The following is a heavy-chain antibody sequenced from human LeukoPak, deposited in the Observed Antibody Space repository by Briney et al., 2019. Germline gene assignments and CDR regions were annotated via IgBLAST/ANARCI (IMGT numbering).Heavy chain of an antibody. J-gene: IGHJ4*02. Sequence: GPLRLSCAASGFTFSSYAMHWVRQAPGKGLEYVSTISSNGGSTYYANSVKGRFTISRDNSKNTLYLQMGSLRAEDMAGYYCARACLYYYGSGSYPDYWGQGTLVTVSS. CDR1: GFTFSSYA. CDR2: ISSNGGST. D-gene: IGHD3-10*01. V-gene: IGHV3-64*01. CDR3: ARACLYYYGSGSYPDY.